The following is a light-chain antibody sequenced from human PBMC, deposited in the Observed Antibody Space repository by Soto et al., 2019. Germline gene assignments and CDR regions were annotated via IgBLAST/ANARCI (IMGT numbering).Light chain of an antibody. CDR3: HQYDTSPRT. CDR1: QSVSSSY. V-gene: IGKV3-20*01. Sequence: EIVLTQSPGPLSLSPGERATLSCRASQSVSSSYLAWYQQKPGQAPRLLIYSASSRATGIPDRFSGSGSGTDFTLTISRLEPEDFAVYYCHQYDTSPRTFGQGTKVEIK. CDR2: SAS. J-gene: IGKJ1*01.